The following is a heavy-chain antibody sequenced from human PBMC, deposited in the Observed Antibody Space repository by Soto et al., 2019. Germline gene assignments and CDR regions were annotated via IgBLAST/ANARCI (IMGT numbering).Heavy chain of an antibody. V-gene: IGHV4-59*11. CDR2: IYDSGNNRYTP. J-gene: IGHJ5*02. CDR3: ARKYYDSGFDP. Sequence: QVQLQESGPGLVKPSETLSLTCTVSGASINSHYWGWIRQSPGKGLEWIGYIYDSGNNRYTPSNNPFLKSRTTMSADTSKNKLSLKLSSVTAADTAVYYCARKYYDSGFDPWGQGTLVTVSS. D-gene: IGHD3-10*01. CDR1: GASINSHY.